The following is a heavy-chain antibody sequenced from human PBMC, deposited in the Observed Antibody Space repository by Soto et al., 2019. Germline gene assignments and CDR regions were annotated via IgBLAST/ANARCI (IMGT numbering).Heavy chain of an antibody. Sequence: SSVKVSCKASGGTFSKYAISWVRQAPGQGLEWMGGIMPIFGTIKYAQKFQGRVTITADESTSTAYMELSSLRSEDTAVYYCARISRYQSYYYYYGMDVWGQGTTVTVSS. CDR2: IMPIFGTI. J-gene: IGHJ6*02. V-gene: IGHV1-69*13. CDR3: ARISRYQSYYYYYGMDV. CDR1: GGTFSKYA. D-gene: IGHD3-22*01.